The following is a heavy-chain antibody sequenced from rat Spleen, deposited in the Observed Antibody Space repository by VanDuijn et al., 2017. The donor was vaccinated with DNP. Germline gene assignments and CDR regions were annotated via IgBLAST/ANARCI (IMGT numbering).Heavy chain of an antibody. CDR1: GFSSTNYH. V-gene: IGHV2S12*01. Sequence: QVQLKESGPGLVQPSQTLSLTCTVPGFSSTNYHMHWVRQPPGKGLEWIATISNSGSTYYNSALKSRLSISRDTSKSQVFLKMNSLQTEDTAMYFCARSPYTTVTYYFDCWGQGVMVTVSS. CDR2: ISNSGST. J-gene: IGHJ2*01. D-gene: IGHD1-1*01. CDR3: ARSPYTTVTYYFDC.